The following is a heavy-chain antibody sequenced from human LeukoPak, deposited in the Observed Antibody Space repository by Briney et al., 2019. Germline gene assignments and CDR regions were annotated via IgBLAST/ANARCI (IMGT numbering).Heavy chain of an antibody. Sequence: ASVKVSCKAPGYTFTAYYMHWVRQAPGQGLEWMGWINPNTGATNYAQKFQGRVTMTRATSISTAYMELSRATSDDTVMYYCARDDSFQFDSWGQGTLVTVSS. CDR2: INPNTGAT. V-gene: IGHV1-2*02. CDR1: GYTFTAYY. D-gene: IGHD5-18*01. J-gene: IGHJ4*02. CDR3: ARDDSFQFDS.